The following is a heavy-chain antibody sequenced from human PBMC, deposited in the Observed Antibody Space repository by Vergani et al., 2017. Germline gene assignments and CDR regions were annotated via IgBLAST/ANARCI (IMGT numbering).Heavy chain of an antibody. CDR1: GGPISRYY. CDR3: ARALGIAKNYYYYMDV. CDR2: IYYSGST. D-gene: IGHD6-13*01. Sequence: QVQLQESGPGLVKPSETLSLTCTVSGGPISRYYWSWIRQPPGKGLEWIGYIYYSGSTNYNPSLKSRVTISVDTSKNQFSLKLSSVTAADTAVYYCARALGIAKNYYYYMDVWGKGTTVTVSS. V-gene: IGHV4-59*01. J-gene: IGHJ6*03.